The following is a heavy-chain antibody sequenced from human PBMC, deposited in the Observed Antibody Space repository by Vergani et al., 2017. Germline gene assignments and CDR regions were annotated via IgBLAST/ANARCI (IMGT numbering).Heavy chain of an antibody. V-gene: IGHV5-51*01. J-gene: IGHJ2*01. CDR3: ARQCGSTSCYEGWYFDL. D-gene: IGHD2-2*01. CDR1: GYRFTSYW. Sequence: EVQLVQSGAEVKKPGESLKISCKGSGYRFTSYWIGWVRQMPGKGLEWMGIIYPGDSDTRYSPSFQGQVTISADKSISTAYLQWSSLKASDTAMYYCARQCGSTSCYEGWYFDLWGRGTLVTVSS. CDR2: IYPGDSDT.